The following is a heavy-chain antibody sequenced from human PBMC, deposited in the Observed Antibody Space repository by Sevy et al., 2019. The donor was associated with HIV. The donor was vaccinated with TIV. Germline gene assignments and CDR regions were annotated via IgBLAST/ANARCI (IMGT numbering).Heavy chain of an antibody. CDR3: AGGLWGLADY. J-gene: IGHJ4*02. D-gene: IGHD2-21*01. V-gene: IGHV4-31*03. CDR1: GGSISSGGYY. CDR2: IYYSGST. Sequence: SETLSLTCTVSGGSISSGGYYWSWIRQHPGKGLEWIGYIYYSGSTYYDPSLKSRVTISVDTSKNKFSLKLSSVTAADTAVYYCAGGLWGLADYWGQGTLVTVSS.